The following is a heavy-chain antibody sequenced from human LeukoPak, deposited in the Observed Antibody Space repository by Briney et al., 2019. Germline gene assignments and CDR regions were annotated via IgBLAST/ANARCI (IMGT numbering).Heavy chain of an antibody. J-gene: IGHJ4*02. D-gene: IGHD3-10*01. V-gene: IGHV3-21*01. CDR1: GFTFSSYS. CDR2: ISSSSSYI. CDR3: ARSSWPYYYGSGSYYKGFDYFDY. Sequence: GGSLRLSCAASGFTFSSYSMNWVRQAPGKGLEWVSSISSSSSYIYYADSVKGRFTISRDNAKNSLYLQMNSLRAEDTAVYHCARSSWPYYYGSGSYYKGFDYFDYWGQGTLVTVSS.